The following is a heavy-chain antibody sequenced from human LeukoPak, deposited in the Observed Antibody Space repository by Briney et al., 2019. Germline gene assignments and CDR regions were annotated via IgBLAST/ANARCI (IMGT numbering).Heavy chain of an antibody. CDR2: ISGSGGST. CDR3: AKVQKDLWTGYYSYFDY. CDR1: GFTFSSYA. D-gene: IGHD3/OR15-3a*01. Sequence: GSLRLSCAASGFTFSSYAMTWVRQAPGKGLEWVLGISGSGGSTHYADSVKGRFIISRDNSKNTLYLQMNSLRAEDTALYYCAKVQKDLWTGYYSYFDYWGQGTLVTVSS. J-gene: IGHJ4*02. V-gene: IGHV3-23*01.